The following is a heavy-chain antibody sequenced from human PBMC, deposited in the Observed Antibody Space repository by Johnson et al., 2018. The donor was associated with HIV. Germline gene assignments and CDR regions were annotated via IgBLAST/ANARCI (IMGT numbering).Heavy chain of an antibody. D-gene: IGHD3-16*02. V-gene: IGHV3-13*01. J-gene: IGHJ3*02. Sequence: VQLVESGGGLVQPGVSLRLSCAASGFTFSSYDMHWVRQATGKGLEWVSAIGTAGDTYYPGSVKGRFTISRENAKNSLYLQMNSLRAGDTAVYYCARVDRSWAFDIWGQGTMVTVSS. CDR2: IGTAGDT. CDR1: GFTFSSYD. CDR3: ARVDRSWAFDI.